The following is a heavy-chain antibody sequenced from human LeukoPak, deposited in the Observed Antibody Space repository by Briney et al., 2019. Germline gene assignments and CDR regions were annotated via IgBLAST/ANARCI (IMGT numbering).Heavy chain of an antibody. V-gene: IGHV3-21*01. CDR3: ARVKVTMVRGVIYYYFDY. Sequence: GGSLRLSCAASGFTFSSYRMNWVRQAPGKGLEWVSSISSSSSYIYYADSVKGRFTISRDNAKNSLYLQMNSLRAEDTAVYYCARVKVTMVRGVIYYYFDYWGQGTLVTVSS. CDR1: GFTFSSYR. D-gene: IGHD3-10*01. J-gene: IGHJ4*02. CDR2: ISSSSSYI.